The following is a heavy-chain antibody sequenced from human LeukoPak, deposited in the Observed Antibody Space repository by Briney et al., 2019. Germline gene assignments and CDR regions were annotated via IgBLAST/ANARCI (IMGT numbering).Heavy chain of an antibody. CDR1: GGSISSSSHY. CDR2: IYYSGST. V-gene: IGHV4-39*07. Sequence: PSETLSLTCTVSGGSISSSSHYWGWIRQPPGKGLEWIGSIYYSGSTNYNPSLKSRVTISVDTSKNQFSLKLSSVTAADTAVYYCARYSKNPTYSSGWPRIDYWGQGTLVTVSS. CDR3: ARYSKNPTYSSGWPRIDY. J-gene: IGHJ4*02. D-gene: IGHD6-19*01.